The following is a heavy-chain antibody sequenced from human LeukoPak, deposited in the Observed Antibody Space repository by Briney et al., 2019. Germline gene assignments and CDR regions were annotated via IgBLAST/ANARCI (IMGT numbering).Heavy chain of an antibody. D-gene: IGHD7-27*01. V-gene: IGHV4-38-2*02. CDR1: GYSISSGYY. CDR2: IYHSGST. Sequence: SETLSPTCTVSGYSISSGYYWGWIRQPPGKGLEWIGSIYHSGSTYYNPSLKSRVTISVDTSKNQFSLKLSSVTAADTAVYYCARAGRSYYMDVWGKGTTVTVSS. CDR3: ARAGRSYYMDV. J-gene: IGHJ6*03.